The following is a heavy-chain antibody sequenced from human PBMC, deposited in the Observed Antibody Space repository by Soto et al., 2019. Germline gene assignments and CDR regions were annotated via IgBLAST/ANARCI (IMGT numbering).Heavy chain of an antibody. V-gene: IGHV3-30*04. Sequence: GGSLRLSCAASGFSFSSYTMHWVRQTPGKGLERVAVISHDGGDKYYADSVKGRFTISRDNSKNTLYLQMNSLRREDTSVYYCARDNPSLAATRDAFDIWGQGTMVTVSS. J-gene: IGHJ3*02. CDR1: GFSFSSYT. D-gene: IGHD2-15*01. CDR3: ARDNPSLAATRDAFDI. CDR2: ISHDGGDK.